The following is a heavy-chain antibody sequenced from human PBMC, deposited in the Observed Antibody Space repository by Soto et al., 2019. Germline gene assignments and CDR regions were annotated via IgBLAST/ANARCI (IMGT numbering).Heavy chain of an antibody. V-gene: IGHV5-51*01. J-gene: IGHJ5*02. CDR2: IYPGDSDT. Sequence: GESLKISCKGSGYSFTNYWIGWVRQMPGKGLEWMGIIYPGDSDTRYSPSFQGQVTISADKSISTAYLQWSSLKASDTAMYYCARRPLYYDILTGYHNWFDPWGQGTLVTVSS. D-gene: IGHD3-9*01. CDR3: ARRPLYYDILTGYHNWFDP. CDR1: GYSFTNYW.